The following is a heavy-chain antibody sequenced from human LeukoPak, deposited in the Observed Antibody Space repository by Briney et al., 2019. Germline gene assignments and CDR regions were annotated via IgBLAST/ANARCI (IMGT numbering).Heavy chain of an antibody. D-gene: IGHD1-1*01. J-gene: IGHJ3*02. V-gene: IGHV4-59*01. CDR3: ARVRFISRYAFDI. Sequence: SETLSLTCTVSGGSISSYYWSWIRQPPGKGLEWIGYIYYSGSTNYNPSLKSRVTISVDTSKNQFSLKLSSVTAADTAVYYCARVRFISRYAFDIWGQGTMVTVSS. CDR2: IYYSGST. CDR1: GGSISSYY.